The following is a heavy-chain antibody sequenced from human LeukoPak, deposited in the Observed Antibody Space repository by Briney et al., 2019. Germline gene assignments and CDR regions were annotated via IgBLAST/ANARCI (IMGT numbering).Heavy chain of an antibody. CDR2: IYYSGST. V-gene: IGHV4-59*08. J-gene: IGHJ5*02. CDR1: GGSISSYY. CDR3: ARQRWLVHNWFDP. Sequence: SETLSLTCTVSGGSISSYYWSWIRQPPGKGLEWIGYIYYSGSTNYNPSLKSRVTISVDTSKNQFSLKLSSVTAADTALYYCARQRWLVHNWFDPWGQGTLVTVSS. D-gene: IGHD6-19*01.